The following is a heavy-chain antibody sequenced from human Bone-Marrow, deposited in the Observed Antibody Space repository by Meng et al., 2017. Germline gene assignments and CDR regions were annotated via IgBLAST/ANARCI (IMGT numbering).Heavy chain of an antibody. CDR2: INPSGGST. Sequence: ASLKISCKASGYTFTSYYMLWGRQAPGQGLAWMGIINPSGGSTSYAQKFQGRVTMNRDTSTSKVYMGLSSLRTEDTAVYYCARGVYDILTGSFDYWGQGTLVTVSS. D-gene: IGHD3-9*01. CDR1: GYTFTSYY. J-gene: IGHJ4*02. V-gene: IGHV1-46*01. CDR3: ARGVYDILTGSFDY.